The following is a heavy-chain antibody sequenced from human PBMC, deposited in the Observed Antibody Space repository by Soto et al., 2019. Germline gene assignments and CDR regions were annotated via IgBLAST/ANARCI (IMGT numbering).Heavy chain of an antibody. Sequence: GGSLRLSCAASGFTFSSYAMHWVRQAPGKGLEWVAVISYDGSNKYYADSVKGRFTISRDNSKNTLYLQMNSLRAEDTAVYYCARGQNPYSSSWYDYYGMXVWGQGTTVTVSS. J-gene: IGHJ6*02. CDR2: ISYDGSNK. D-gene: IGHD6-13*01. V-gene: IGHV3-30-3*01. CDR1: GFTFSSYA. CDR3: ARGQNPYSSSWYDYYGMXV.